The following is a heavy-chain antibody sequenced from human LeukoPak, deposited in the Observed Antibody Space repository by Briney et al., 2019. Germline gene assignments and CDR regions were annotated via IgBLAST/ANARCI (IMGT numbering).Heavy chain of an antibody. CDR2: IIPIFGTA. CDR1: GYTFTGYY. Sequence: SVKVSCNTSGYTFTGYYIHWVRQAPGQGLEWMGRIIPIFGTANYAQKFQGRVTITTDESTSTAYMELSSLRSEDTAVYYCARPGYYDSNDAFDIWGQGTMVTVSS. D-gene: IGHD3-22*01. CDR3: ARPGYYDSNDAFDI. J-gene: IGHJ3*02. V-gene: IGHV1-69*05.